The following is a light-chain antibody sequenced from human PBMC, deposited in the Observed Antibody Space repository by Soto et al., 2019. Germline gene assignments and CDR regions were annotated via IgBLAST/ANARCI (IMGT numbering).Light chain of an antibody. CDR2: TAS. Sequence: IQLTQPPSSLSASVGDRVTITCRASQSIIIYLNWYQQKPGKAPKLLIYTASSLQGGVPSRFSGSGSGTDFTLTISSLQPEDFATYYCQQSYSHPTFGQGTKVEIK. V-gene: IGKV1-39*01. CDR3: QQSYSHPT. CDR1: QSIIIY. J-gene: IGKJ1*01.